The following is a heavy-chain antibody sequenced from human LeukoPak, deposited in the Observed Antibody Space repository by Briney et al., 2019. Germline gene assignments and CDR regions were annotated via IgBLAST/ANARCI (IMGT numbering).Heavy chain of an antibody. Sequence: PWETLSLTCTVSGGSISSHYWSWFRQTPGERPEWIAFIYYSGTTNYNPSLKGRVTISIDSSKNQFSLKLSSVTAADTAMYYCARGTGFYDSSGHYYWGYFDSWGQGTLVPVSS. J-gene: IGHJ4*02. CDR1: GGSISSHY. CDR3: ARGTGFYDSSGHYYWGYFDS. V-gene: IGHV4-59*11. D-gene: IGHD3-22*01. CDR2: IYYSGTT.